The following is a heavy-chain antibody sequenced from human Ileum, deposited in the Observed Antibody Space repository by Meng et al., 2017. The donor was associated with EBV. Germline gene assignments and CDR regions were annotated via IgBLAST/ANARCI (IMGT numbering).Heavy chain of an antibody. J-gene: IGHJ4*02. D-gene: IGHD2-2*01. Sequence: VNVVVVGGSFVKPGGSLRLSCAASGVTFINAWMSWVRQAPGKGLEWVGRIKSKTDGGTTDYAAPVKGRFTISRDESKNTVHLQMNSLTTEDTAIYYCIHLRNNQLLDWAQGTLVTVSS. CDR1: GVTFINAW. V-gene: IGHV3-15*01. CDR2: IKSKTDGGTT. CDR3: IHLRNNQLLD.